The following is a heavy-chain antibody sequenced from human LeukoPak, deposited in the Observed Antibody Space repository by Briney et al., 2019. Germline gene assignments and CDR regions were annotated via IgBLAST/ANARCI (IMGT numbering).Heavy chain of an antibody. CDR2: IKQDGSEK. D-gene: IGHD3-3*01. CDR3: ARLEPSGTIFGVVTGYGMDV. V-gene: IGHV3-7*05. CDR1: GFTFSSYW. J-gene: IGHJ6*02. Sequence: GGSLRLSCAASGFTFSSYWMSWVRQAPGKGLEWVANIKQDGSEKYYVDSVKGRFTISRDNAKNSLYLQMNSLRAEDTAVYYCARLEPSGTIFGVVTGYGMDVWGQGTTVTVS.